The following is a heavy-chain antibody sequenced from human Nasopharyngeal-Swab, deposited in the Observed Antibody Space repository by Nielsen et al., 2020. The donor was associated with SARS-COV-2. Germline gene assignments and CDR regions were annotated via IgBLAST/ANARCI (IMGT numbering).Heavy chain of an antibody. CDR2: IWYDGSNK. J-gene: IGHJ6*02. CDR1: GFTFSSYG. Sequence: GGSLRLSCAASGFTFSSYGMHWVRQAPGKGLEWVAVIWYDGSNKYYADSVKGRLTISRDNSKNTLYLQMNSLRAEDTAVYYCARDLMYGSGSRMDVWGQGTTVTVSS. V-gene: IGHV3-33*01. CDR3: ARDLMYGSGSRMDV. D-gene: IGHD3-10*01.